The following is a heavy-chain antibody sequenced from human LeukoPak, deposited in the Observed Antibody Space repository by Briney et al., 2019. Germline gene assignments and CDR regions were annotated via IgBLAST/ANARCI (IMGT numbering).Heavy chain of an antibody. Sequence: SETLSLTCSVSGGSITKNGYYWGWIRQSPETGLEWIGSMHYSGSTYYNPSLKSRVTISVDTSKNQFSLKLSSVTAADTAVYYCTRDVPRSAGYPDNWGQGTLVTVSS. D-gene: IGHD2-15*01. V-gene: IGHV4-39*07. CDR1: GGSITKNGYY. CDR2: MHYSGST. CDR3: TRDVPRSAGYPDN. J-gene: IGHJ4*02.